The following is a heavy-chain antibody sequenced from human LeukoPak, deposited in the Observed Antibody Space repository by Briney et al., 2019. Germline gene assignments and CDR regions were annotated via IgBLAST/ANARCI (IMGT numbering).Heavy chain of an antibody. V-gene: IGHV3-30*04. D-gene: IGHD2-2*01. CDR1: GFTFGSYA. Sequence: PGRSLRLSCAASGFTFGSYAMHWVRQAPGKGLEWVAVISYDGSNKYYADSVKGRFTISRDNSKNTLYLQMNSLRAEDTAVYYCARALGYCSSTSCPLDYWGQGTLVTVSS. J-gene: IGHJ4*02. CDR2: ISYDGSNK. CDR3: ARALGYCSSTSCPLDY.